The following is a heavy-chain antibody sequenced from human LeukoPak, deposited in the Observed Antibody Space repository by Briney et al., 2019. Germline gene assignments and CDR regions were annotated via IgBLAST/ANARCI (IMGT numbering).Heavy chain of an antibody. CDR1: GFTFSSCT. Sequence: SGGSLRLSCAASGFTFSSCTMNWVRQAPGKGLEWVSSISSSSSYIYYADSVKGRFTISRDNAKNSLYLQMNSLGAEDTAVYYCASDPGSGGSCWGQGTLVTVSS. D-gene: IGHD2-15*01. CDR3: ASDPGSGGSC. J-gene: IGHJ4*02. V-gene: IGHV3-21*01. CDR2: ISSSSSYI.